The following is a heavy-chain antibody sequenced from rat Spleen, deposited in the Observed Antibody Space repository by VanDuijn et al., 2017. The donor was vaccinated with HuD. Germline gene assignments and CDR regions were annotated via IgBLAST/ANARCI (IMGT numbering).Heavy chain of an antibody. CDR1: GFTFNSYD. J-gene: IGHJ2*01. D-gene: IGHD1-10*01. Sequence: EVQLVESGGGLVQPGGSLKLSCAVSGFTFNSYDMAWVRQAPTKGLEWVASINTDGGSTYYPDSVKGRFTISRDNAENTVYLQMNSLRSEDTATYYCAKAPYNNAFDYWGQGVMVTVSS. CDR2: INTDGGST. V-gene: IGHV5S13*01. CDR3: AKAPYNNAFDY.